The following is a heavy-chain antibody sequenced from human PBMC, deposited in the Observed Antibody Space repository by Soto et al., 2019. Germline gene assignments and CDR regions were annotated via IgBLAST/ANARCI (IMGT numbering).Heavy chain of an antibody. V-gene: IGHV3-48*01. CDR2: ISSSSSTI. Sequence: PGGSLRLSCAASGFTFSSYSMNWVRQAPGKGLEWVSYISSSSSTIYYADSVKDRFTISRDNAKNSLYLQMNSLRAEDTAVYYCAREYCSSTSCLNWFDPWGQGTLVTVS. J-gene: IGHJ5*02. CDR3: AREYCSSTSCLNWFDP. CDR1: GFTFSSYS. D-gene: IGHD2-2*01.